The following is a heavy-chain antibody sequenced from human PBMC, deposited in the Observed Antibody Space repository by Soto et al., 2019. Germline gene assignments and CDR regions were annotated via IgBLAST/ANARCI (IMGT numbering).Heavy chain of an antibody. CDR3: AKAVLDSSGYYPDY. J-gene: IGHJ4*02. Sequence: PGGSLRLSCAASGFPFSSYAMSWVRQAPGKGLEWVSAISGSGGSTYYADSVKGRFTISRDNFKNTLYLQMNSLRAEDTAVYYCAKAVLDSSGYYPDYWGQGTLVTV. D-gene: IGHD3-22*01. CDR2: ISGSGGST. CDR1: GFPFSSYA. V-gene: IGHV3-23*01.